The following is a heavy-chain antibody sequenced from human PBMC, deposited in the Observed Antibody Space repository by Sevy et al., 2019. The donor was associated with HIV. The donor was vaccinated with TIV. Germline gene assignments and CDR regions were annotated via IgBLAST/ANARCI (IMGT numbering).Heavy chain of an antibody. Sequence: ASVKVSCKASGYTFIRNGISWVRQAPGQGLEWMGWISGYNGDTNYAQKFQGRVTMTTDTSTSTAYMELRSLRSDDTAVYYCARDRNNYDSSGYSKGMDVWGQGTTVTVSS. V-gene: IGHV1-18*01. CDR1: GYTFIRNG. CDR3: ARDRNNYDSSGYSKGMDV. D-gene: IGHD3-22*01. CDR2: ISGYNGDT. J-gene: IGHJ6*02.